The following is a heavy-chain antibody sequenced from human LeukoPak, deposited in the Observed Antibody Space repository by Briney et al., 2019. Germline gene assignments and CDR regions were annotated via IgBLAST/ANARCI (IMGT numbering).Heavy chain of an antibody. CDR3: ARVTEYSSSWYGDGWFDP. V-gene: IGHV1-18*01. J-gene: IGHJ5*02. CDR1: GYTFTSYG. D-gene: IGHD6-13*01. Sequence: ASVKVSCKASGYTFTSYGISWVRQAPGQGLEWMGWISAYNGNTNYAQKLQGRVTMTTDTSTSTAYMELRSLRSDDTAVYYCARVTEYSSSWYGDGWFDPWGQGTLVTVSS. CDR2: ISAYNGNT.